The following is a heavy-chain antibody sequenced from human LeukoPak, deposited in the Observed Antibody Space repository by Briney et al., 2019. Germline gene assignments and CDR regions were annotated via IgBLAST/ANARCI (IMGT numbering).Heavy chain of an antibody. V-gene: IGHV3-23*01. CDR3: AKEVSGMGTNYYYYYMDV. CDR1: GFTFSSYA. CDR2: ISGSGGST. D-gene: IGHD1-1*01. J-gene: IGHJ6*03. Sequence: PGGSLRLSCAASGFTFSSYAMSWVRQAPGKGLEWVSAISGSGGSTYYADSVKGRFTISRDNSKNTLYLQMNSLRGEDTAVYYCAKEVSGMGTNYYYYYMDVWGKGTTVTVSS.